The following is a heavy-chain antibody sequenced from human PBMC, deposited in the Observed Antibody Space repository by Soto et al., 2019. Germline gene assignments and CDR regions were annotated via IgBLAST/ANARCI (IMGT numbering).Heavy chain of an antibody. CDR3: ARASLRLWFGELSPNGFEP. J-gene: IGHJ5*02. Sequence: PSETLSLTCTVSGGSISSYYWSWIRQPPGTGLEWIGYIYYSGSTNYNPSLKSRVTISVDTSKNQFSLKLSSVTAADTAVYYCARASLRLWFGELSPNGFEPWGQGTLVTVSS. D-gene: IGHD3-10*01. V-gene: IGHV4-59*01. CDR1: GGSISSYY. CDR2: IYYSGST.